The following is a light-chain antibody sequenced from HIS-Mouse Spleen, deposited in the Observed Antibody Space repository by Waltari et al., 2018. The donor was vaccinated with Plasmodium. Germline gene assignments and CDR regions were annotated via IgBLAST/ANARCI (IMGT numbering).Light chain of an antibody. V-gene: IGKV3-11*01. CDR3: QRRSNWPRVLT. CDR2: DAS. J-gene: IGKJ4*01. CDR1: QSLSSY. Sequence: EIVLTQSPATLSLSPGERATLPCWASQSLSSYLAWYQQNPGQAPRLLIYDASNRATGIPARFIGGGSGKNFTLTISGQEPKDLAVNYCQRRSNWPRVLTFGGGTKVEI.